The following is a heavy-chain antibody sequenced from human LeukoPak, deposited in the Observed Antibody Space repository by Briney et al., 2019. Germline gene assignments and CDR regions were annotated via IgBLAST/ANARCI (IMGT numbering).Heavy chain of an antibody. D-gene: IGHD2-15*01. J-gene: IGHJ4*02. Sequence: TGGSLGLSCAASGFTVSSNYINWVRQAPGKGLEWVSVIYSGGSTYYADSVKGRFTISRDNSKNTLYLQMNSLRAEDTAVYYCARDLGYCGAISCGLGYWGQGTLVTVSS. CDR2: IYSGGST. V-gene: IGHV3-66*01. CDR1: GFTVSSNY. CDR3: ARDLGYCGAISCGLGY.